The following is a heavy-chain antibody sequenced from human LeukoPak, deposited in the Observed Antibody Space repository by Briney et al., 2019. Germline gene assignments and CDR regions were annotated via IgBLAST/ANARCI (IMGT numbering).Heavy chain of an antibody. D-gene: IGHD2-21*01. CDR1: GASMSAYQ. Sequence: SETLSLTCTVSGASMSAYQWSWVRQSPEKGLEWIGCINTKGETSYNPSLKSRVTTSVDTSKSQFSLRLTSVTAADTAVYYRATSNDAKIAPFDHWGQGAPVTVSS. V-gene: IGHV4-4*09. J-gene: IGHJ4*02. CDR2: INTKGET. CDR3: ATSNDAKIAPFDH.